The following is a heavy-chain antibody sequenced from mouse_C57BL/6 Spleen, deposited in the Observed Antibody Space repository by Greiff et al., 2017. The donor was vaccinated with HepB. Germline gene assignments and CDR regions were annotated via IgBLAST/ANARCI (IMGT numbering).Heavy chain of an antibody. CDR2: IDPSDSHT. V-gene: IGHV1-50*01. CDR1: GYTFTSYW. J-gene: IGHJ3*01. CDR3: AGGYGSSPFAY. Sequence: VQLQQSGAELVKPGASVKLSCKASGYTFTSYWMQWVKQRPGQGLEWIGEIDPSDSHTNYNQKFKGKATLTVDTSSSTAYMQLSSLTSEDSAVYYCAGGYGSSPFAYWGQGTLVTVSA. D-gene: IGHD1-1*01.